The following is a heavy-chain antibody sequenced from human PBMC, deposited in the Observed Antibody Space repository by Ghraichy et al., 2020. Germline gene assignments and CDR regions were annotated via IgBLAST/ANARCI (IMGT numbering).Heavy chain of an antibody. CDR1: GFTFSDYY. J-gene: IGHJ6*03. CDR2: ISSSGSTI. D-gene: IGHD2-2*02. CDR3: AGRGIVVVPAAIRVGYYYYYYMDA. Sequence: GGSLRLSCAASGFTFSDYYMSWIRQAPGKGLEWVSYISSSGSTIYYADSVKGRFTISRDNAKNSLYLQMNSLKAEDTAVYYWAGRGIVVVPAAIRVGYYYYYYMDAWGKGTTVTVSS. V-gene: IGHV3-11*01.